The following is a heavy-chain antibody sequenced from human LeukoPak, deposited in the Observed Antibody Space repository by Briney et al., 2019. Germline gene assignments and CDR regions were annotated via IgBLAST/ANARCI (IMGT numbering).Heavy chain of an antibody. CDR3: ARRGEASTLDY. J-gene: IGHJ4*02. V-gene: IGHV4-39*07. Sequence: SETLSLTCTVSGGSISSGGYYWSWIRQPPGKGLEWIGEINHSGSTNYNPSLKSRVTISVDTSKNQFSLKLSSVTAADTAVYYCARRGEASTLDYWGQGTLVTVSS. D-gene: IGHD2-15*01. CDR1: GGSISSGGYY. CDR2: INHSGST.